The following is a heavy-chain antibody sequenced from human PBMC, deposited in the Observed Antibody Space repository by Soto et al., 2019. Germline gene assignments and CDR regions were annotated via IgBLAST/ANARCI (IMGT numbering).Heavy chain of an antibody. J-gene: IGHJ4*02. Sequence: QVQLVESGGGVVQPGRSLRLSCAASGFTFSSYAMHWVRQAPGKGLEWVAVISYDGSNKYYADSVKGRFTISRDNXXXXXXXXXXXXXXXXXXXXXXXXXXXXXXXXXXTYYFDYWGQGTLVTVSS. CDR2: ISYDGSNK. CDR1: GFTFSSYA. V-gene: IGHV3-30-3*01. CDR3: XXXXXXXXXXXXTYYFDY.